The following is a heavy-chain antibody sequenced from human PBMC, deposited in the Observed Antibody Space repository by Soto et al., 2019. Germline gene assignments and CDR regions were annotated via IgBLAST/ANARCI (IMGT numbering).Heavy chain of an antibody. Sequence: ASVKVSCKASGYTFTSYYMHWVRQAPGQGLEWMGIINPSGGSTSYAQKFQGRATMTRDTSTSTVYMELSSLRSEDTAVYYCARDPNTPYSGYDYYFDYWGQGTMVTVYS. D-gene: IGHD5-12*01. J-gene: IGHJ4*02. CDR3: ARDPNTPYSGYDYYFDY. V-gene: IGHV1-46*01. CDR2: INPSGGST. CDR1: GYTFTSYY.